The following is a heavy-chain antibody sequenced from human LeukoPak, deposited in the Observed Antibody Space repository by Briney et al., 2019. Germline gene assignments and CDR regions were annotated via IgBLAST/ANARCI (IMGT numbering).Heavy chain of an antibody. CDR2: LSSSGNT. CDR1: GGSIIRYH. Sequence: PSETLSLTCTVSGGSIIRYHWSWIRQPPGKGLEWIGSLSSSGNTNYNLSLKSRVTISVDTSKNHFSLKLSSVTAADAAVYYCARGRGWELLMDPWGQGTLVTVSS. D-gene: IGHD1-26*01. J-gene: IGHJ5*02. V-gene: IGHV4-59*01. CDR3: ARGRGWELLMDP.